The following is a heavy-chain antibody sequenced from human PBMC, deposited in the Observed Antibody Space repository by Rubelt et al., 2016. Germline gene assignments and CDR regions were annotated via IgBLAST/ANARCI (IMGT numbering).Heavy chain of an antibody. V-gene: IGHV5-51*01. D-gene: IGHD3-10*01. CDR2: IYPGDSDT. CDR3: ARLRGAFDI. J-gene: IGHJ3*02. Sequence: IYPGDSDTRYSPSFQGQVTISADKSISTAYLQWSSLKASDTAMYYCARLRGAFDIWGQVTMVTVSS.